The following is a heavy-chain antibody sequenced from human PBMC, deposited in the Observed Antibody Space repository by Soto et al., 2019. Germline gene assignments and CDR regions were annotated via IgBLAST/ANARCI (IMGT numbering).Heavy chain of an antibody. D-gene: IGHD4-4*01. CDR3: AKYRWGATTVTSIN. CDR1: GFTFSSYP. Sequence: EVQLLESGGDLVEPGGSLRLSCVGSGFTFSSYPMNCVRQAPGKGLVWASAISGTSDMTYYANSVTGRFTISRDNSKNTLYLQVSSLRVEDTAIYCCAKYRWGATTVTSINWGRGTLVTVSS. V-gene: IGHV3-23*01. J-gene: IGHJ1*01. CDR2: ISGTSDMT.